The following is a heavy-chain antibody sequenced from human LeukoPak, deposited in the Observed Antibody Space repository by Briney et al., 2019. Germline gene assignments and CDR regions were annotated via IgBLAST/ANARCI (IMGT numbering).Heavy chain of an antibody. CDR2: IIPIFGTA. V-gene: IGHV1-69*13. J-gene: IGHJ4*02. CDR3: ARSGYYSTYFDY. D-gene: IGHD3-3*01. CDR1: GGTFSSYA. Sequence: SVKVSCKASGGTFSSYAISWVRQAPGQGLEWMGGIIPIFGTANYAQKFQGRVTITADESTSTAYMELSSLRSEDTAEYYCARSGYYSTYFDYWGQGTLVTVSS.